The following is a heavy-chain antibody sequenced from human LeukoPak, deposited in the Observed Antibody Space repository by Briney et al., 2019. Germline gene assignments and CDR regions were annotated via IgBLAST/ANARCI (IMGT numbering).Heavy chain of an antibody. CDR1: GYSISRGYY. CDR3: ARSGGGSGFRRRYYYYMDV. Sequence: SETLSLTCTVSGYSISRGYYWGWIRQPPGKGLEWIGSIYYSGSTYYNPSLKSRVTISVDTSKNQFSLKLSSVTAADTAVYYCARSGGGSGFRRRYYYYMDVWGKGTTVTVSS. D-gene: IGHD3-16*01. J-gene: IGHJ6*03. V-gene: IGHV4-38-2*02. CDR2: IYYSGST.